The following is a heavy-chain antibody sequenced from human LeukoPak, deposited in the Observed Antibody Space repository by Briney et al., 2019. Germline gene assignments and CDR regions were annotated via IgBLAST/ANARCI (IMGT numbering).Heavy chain of an antibody. D-gene: IGHD6-13*01. CDR2: ISGSGGST. CDR3: AKTFGIAAAGTNWFDP. V-gene: IGHV3-23*01. CDR1: GFTFSGYA. Sequence: GGSLRLSCAASGFTFSGYAMSWVRQAPGKGLEWVSAISGSGGSTYYADSVKGRFTISRDNSKNTLYLQMNSLRAEDTAVYYCAKTFGIAAAGTNWFDPWGQGTLVTVSS. J-gene: IGHJ5*02.